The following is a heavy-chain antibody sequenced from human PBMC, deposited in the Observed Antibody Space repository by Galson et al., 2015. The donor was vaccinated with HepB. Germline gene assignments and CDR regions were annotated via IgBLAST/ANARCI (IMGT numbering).Heavy chain of an antibody. CDR2: IKQDGSEK. V-gene: IGHV3-7*01. CDR3: ARGVAAHFFDY. D-gene: IGHD6-13*01. J-gene: IGHJ4*02. CDR1: GFSFGGYW. Sequence: SLRLSCAASGFSFGGYWMIWVRQAPGKGLEWVANIKQDGSEKYYVDSVKGRFTISRDNARNSLYLQMNSLRGEDTAVYYCARGVAAHFFDYWGQGTLVTVSS.